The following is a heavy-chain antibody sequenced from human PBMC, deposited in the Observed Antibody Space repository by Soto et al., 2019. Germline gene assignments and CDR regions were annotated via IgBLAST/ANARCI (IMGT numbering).Heavy chain of an antibody. D-gene: IGHD3-3*01. J-gene: IGHJ6*03. V-gene: IGHV3-13*01. CDR1: GFTFSSYD. CDR2: IGTAGDT. CDR3: ARGGGYYYYYMDV. Sequence: GGSLRLSCAASGFTFSSYDMHWVRQATGKGLEGVSAIGTAGDTYYPGSVEGRFTISRENAKNSLYLQMNSLRAGDTAVCYCARGGGYYYYYMDVWGKGTTVTVSS.